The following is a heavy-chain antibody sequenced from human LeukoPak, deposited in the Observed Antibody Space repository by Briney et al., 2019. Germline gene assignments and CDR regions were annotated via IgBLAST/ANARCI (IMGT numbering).Heavy chain of an antibody. CDR2: MKQDGSEK. V-gene: IGHV3-7*03. D-gene: IGHD1-26*01. CDR3: ARDNGREWELLHYFDY. Sequence: PGGSLRLSCAASGFTFSIHWMSWVRQAPGKGLEWVANMKQDGSEKYYVDSVKGRFTVSRDNAKNLLWLQMNSLRAEDTAVYYCARDNGREWELLHYFDYWGQGTLLTVSS. CDR1: GFTFSIHW. J-gene: IGHJ4*02.